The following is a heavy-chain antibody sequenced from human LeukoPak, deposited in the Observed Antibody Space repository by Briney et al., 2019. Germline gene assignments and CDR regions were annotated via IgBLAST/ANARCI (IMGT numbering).Heavy chain of an antibody. CDR2: ISGSGGST. J-gene: IGHJ4*02. V-gene: IGHV3-23*01. CDR1: GFTFSSYA. Sequence: QTGGSLRLSCAASGFTFSSYAMSWVRQAPGKGLEWVSAISGSGGSTYYADSVKGRFTISRDNSKNTLYLQMNSLRAEDTAVYYCAKVSCSGGTKYQPFDYWGQGTLVTVSS. D-gene: IGHD2-15*01. CDR3: AKVSCSGGTKYQPFDY.